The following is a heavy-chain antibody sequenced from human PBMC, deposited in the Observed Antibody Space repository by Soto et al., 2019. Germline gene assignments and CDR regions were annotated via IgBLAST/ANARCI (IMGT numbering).Heavy chain of an antibody. CDR2: IIPIFGAA. Sequence: SVKVSCKASGGTFSSYAISWVRQAPGQGLEWMGGIIPIFGAANYAQKFQGRVTITADESTSTAYMELSSLRSEDTAVYYCARVRNFWSGYYGSHYYYYGMDVWGQGTTVTVSS. CDR3: ARVRNFWSGYYGSHYYYYGMDV. CDR1: GGTFSSYA. V-gene: IGHV1-69*13. D-gene: IGHD3-3*01. J-gene: IGHJ6*02.